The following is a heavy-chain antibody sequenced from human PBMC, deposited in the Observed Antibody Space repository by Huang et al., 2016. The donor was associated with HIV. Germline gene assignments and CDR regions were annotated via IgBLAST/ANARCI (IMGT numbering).Heavy chain of an antibody. CDR2: INSIGGST. V-gene: IGHV1-46*03. J-gene: IGHJ6*04. Sequence: QVQLVQSGAEVKKPGASVRVSCKASGYPFTSYYMHWVRQAPGQGLEWMGIINSIGGSTTYAQKFQGRVTMTRDTSTSTVYMELSNLRSEDTAVYYCARERRGFGMDVWGKGTTVTVSS. CDR1: GYPFTSYY. CDR3: ARERRGFGMDV.